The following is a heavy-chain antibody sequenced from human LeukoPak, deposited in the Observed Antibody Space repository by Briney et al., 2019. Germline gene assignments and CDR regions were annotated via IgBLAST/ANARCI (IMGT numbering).Heavy chain of an antibody. CDR3: ARSRDIVVEYYFDY. CDR1: GGSISGGGYY. V-gene: IGHV4-31*03. D-gene: IGHD2-15*01. Sequence: SQTLSLTCTVSGGSISGGGYYWSWIRQHPGKGLEWIGYIYYSGSTYYNPSLKSRVTISVDTSKNQFSLKLSSVTAADTAVYYCARSRDIVVEYYFDYWGQGTLVTVSS. J-gene: IGHJ4*02. CDR2: IYYSGST.